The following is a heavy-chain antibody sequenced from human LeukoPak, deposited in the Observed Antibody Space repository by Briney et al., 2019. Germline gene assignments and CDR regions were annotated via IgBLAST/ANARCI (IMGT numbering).Heavy chain of an antibody. D-gene: IGHD2-2*01. J-gene: IGHJ6*04. CDR1: GFTFSNYG. V-gene: IGHV3-30*02. Sequence: PGGSLRLSCAASGFTFSNYGMYWVRQAPGKGLEWVAFIRYDGTNRYHADSVEGRFTISRDNSKNTLYLQMNSLRAEDTAVYYCAKNDEIGPAGPYQMDVWGKGTTVTVSS. CDR3: AKNDEIGPAGPYQMDV. CDR2: IRYDGTNR.